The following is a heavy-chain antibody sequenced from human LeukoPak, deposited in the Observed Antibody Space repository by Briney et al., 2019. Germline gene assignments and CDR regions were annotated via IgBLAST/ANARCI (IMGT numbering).Heavy chain of an antibody. CDR1: GFTFSSYA. CDR2: ISGSGGST. J-gene: IGHJ3*02. CDR3: AKVLWFGSGSYYHDAFDI. V-gene: IGHV3-23*01. D-gene: IGHD3-10*01. Sequence: PGGSLRLSCAASGFTFSSYAVSWVRQAPGKGLEWVSAISGSGGSTYYADSVKGRFTISRDNSKNTLYLQMNSLRAEETAVYYCAKVLWFGSGSYYHDAFDIWGQGTMVTVSS.